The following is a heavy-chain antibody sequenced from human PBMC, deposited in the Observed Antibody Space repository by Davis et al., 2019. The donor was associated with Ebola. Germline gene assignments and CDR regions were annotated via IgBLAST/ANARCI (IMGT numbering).Heavy chain of an antibody. CDR2: IYYSGST. J-gene: IGHJ4*02. Sequence: MPSETLSLTCAVSGGSISSGGYYWSWIRQHPGKGLEWIGYIYYSGSTYYNPSLKSRVIISVDTSKNQFSLKLSSVTAADTAVYYCARAVQWAFDYWGQGTLVTVSS. V-gene: IGHV4-31*11. CDR3: ARAVQWAFDY. CDR1: GGSISSGGYY. D-gene: IGHD1-26*01.